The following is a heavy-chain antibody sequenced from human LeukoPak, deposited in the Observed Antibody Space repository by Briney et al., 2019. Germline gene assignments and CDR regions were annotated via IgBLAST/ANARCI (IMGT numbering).Heavy chain of an antibody. V-gene: IGHV5-51*01. CDR1: GYSFTSYW. CDR2: IYPGDSDT. D-gene: IGHD4-23*01. J-gene: IGHJ3*02. Sequence: GESLKISCKGSGYSFTSYWIGWVRQRPGKGLEWMGIIYPGDSDTRYSPSFQGQVTIAADKSISPASLQWSSLKPSDPAMYSCARPGRRYGANSYAFDICGQRTMVTVSS. CDR3: ARPGRRYGANSYAFDI.